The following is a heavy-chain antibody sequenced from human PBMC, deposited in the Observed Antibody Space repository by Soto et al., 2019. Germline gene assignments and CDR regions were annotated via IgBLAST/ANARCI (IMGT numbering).Heavy chain of an antibody. CDR1: GYTFTSYG. V-gene: IGHV1-18*01. D-gene: IGHD3-22*01. J-gene: IGHJ4*02. Sequence: QVQLVQSGAEVKKPGASVKVSCKASGYTFTSYGISWVRQAPGQGLERMGWISAYNGNTNYAQKLQGRVTMTTVTSTSTAYMELRSLRSDDTAVYYCARDTCYDSGPYYFDYWGQGTLVTVSS. CDR3: ARDTCYDSGPYYFDY. CDR2: ISAYNGNT.